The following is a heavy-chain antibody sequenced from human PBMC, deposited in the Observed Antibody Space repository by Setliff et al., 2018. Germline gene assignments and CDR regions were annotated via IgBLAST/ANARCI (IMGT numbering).Heavy chain of an antibody. CDR1: GYSFSSYW. Sequence: SLKISCKGSGYSFSSYWIVWVRQMPGKGLEWMGTIYPGDSDTRYSPSFQGQVTISADKSISTAYVQWRSLKAADTALYYCTVYNTGSSKDHYWGQGTPVTVSS. D-gene: IGHD2-8*02. CDR3: TVYNTGSSKDHY. V-gene: IGHV5-51*01. CDR2: IYPGDSDT. J-gene: IGHJ4*02.